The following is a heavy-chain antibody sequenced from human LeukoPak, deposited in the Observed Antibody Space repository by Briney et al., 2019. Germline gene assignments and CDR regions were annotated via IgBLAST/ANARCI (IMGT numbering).Heavy chain of an antibody. D-gene: IGHD6-6*01. V-gene: IGHV4-34*01. CDR2: INHSGST. Sequence: SETRSLTCAVYGGSFSGYYWSWIRQPPGKGLEWIGEINHSGSTNYNPSLKSRVTISVDTSKNQFSLKLSSVTAADTAVYYCARDSKYSSSSYYYYYMDVWGKGTTVTVSS. J-gene: IGHJ6*03. CDR1: GGSFSGYY. CDR3: ARDSKYSSSSYYYYYMDV.